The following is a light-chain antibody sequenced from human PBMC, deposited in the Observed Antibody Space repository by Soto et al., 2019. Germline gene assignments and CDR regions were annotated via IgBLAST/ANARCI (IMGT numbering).Light chain of an antibody. V-gene: IGKV3-20*01. CDR3: QQYCSSPPYT. Sequence: IVLTQSPGNLSLSPGERATLSCRASQSVSSSYLAWYQQKPGQAPRLLIYGASSRATGIPDRFSGSGYGTDFTLTISRLEPEDFAVYYCQQYCSSPPYTFGQGTKLEIK. CDR2: GAS. CDR1: QSVSSSY. J-gene: IGKJ2*01.